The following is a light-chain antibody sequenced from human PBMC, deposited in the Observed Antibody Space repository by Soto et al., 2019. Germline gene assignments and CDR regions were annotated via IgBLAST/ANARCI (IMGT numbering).Light chain of an antibody. CDR1: QGISSY. V-gene: IGKV1-9*01. CDR2: AAS. Sequence: DIQLTQSPSFLSASVGDRVTITCRASQGISSYLAWYQQKPGKAPKLPIYAASTLHSGVPSRFSGSGSGTEFTRTISSPQPEDFATYYCQEDNSYPSCTFGPGT. CDR3: QEDNSYPSCT. J-gene: IGKJ3*01.